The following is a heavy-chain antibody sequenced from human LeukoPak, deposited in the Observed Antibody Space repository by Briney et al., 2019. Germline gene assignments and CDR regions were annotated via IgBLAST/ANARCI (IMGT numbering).Heavy chain of an antibody. CDR3: ARVRGSFDTSGYSPPSYFDD. Sequence: GGSLRLSCTASGFTFSDFYMARIRRSPGKGLEWLSYISSGATTLFYADSVKGRFTISRDNAKKSLYLQMNTLGVEDTAIYYSARVRGSFDTSGYSPPSYFDDWGQGTLVTVSS. V-gene: IGHV3-11*04. J-gene: IGHJ4*02. D-gene: IGHD3-22*01. CDR1: GFTFSDFY. CDR2: ISSGATTL.